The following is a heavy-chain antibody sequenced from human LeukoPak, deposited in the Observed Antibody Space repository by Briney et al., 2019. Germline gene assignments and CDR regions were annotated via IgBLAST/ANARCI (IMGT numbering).Heavy chain of an antibody. CDR3: AREGKYCTSGVCSSRGGYYYYMDV. D-gene: IGHD2-8*01. CDR2: IYYNGGT. Sequence: SETLSLTCTVSGGSINSYYWSWVRQPPGKGLEWMGYIYYNGGTNYNPSLKRRVTISVDTSKNLFSLRLSSVTAADTAVYYCAREGKYCTSGVCSSRGGYYYYMDVWGKGTTVTVSS. CDR1: GGSINSYY. J-gene: IGHJ6*03. V-gene: IGHV4-59*01.